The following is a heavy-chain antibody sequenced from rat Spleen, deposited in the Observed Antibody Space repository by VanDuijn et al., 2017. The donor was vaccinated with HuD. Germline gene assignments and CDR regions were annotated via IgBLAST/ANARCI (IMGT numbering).Heavy chain of an antibody. J-gene: IGHJ4*01. CDR2: INSAGST. D-gene: IGHD1-2*01. Sequence: EVQLQESGPGLVKPSQLLSLTCSVTGYSITSSYRWNWIRKFPGNKLEWMGYINSAGSTNYNPSLKSRIPITRDTSKNQFFLQVNSVTTEDTATYYCARTGYRVMDAWGQGASVTVSS. V-gene: IGHV3-3*01. CDR1: GYSITSSYR. CDR3: ARTGYRVMDA.